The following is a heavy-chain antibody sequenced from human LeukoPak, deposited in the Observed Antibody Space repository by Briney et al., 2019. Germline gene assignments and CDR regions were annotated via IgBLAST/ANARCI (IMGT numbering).Heavy chain of an antibody. D-gene: IGHD2-2*01. CDR2: ISYDGSNK. V-gene: IGHV3-30-3*01. J-gene: IGHJ4*02. CDR1: GFTFSSYA. CDR3: ATGRSCTTCYLPDY. Sequence: GGSLRLSCAASGFTFSSYAMHWVRQAPGKGLEWVAVISYDGSNKYYADSVKGRFTISRDNAKNSLYLQMNSLRAEDTAVYHCATGRSCTTCYLPDYWGQGTLVTVSS.